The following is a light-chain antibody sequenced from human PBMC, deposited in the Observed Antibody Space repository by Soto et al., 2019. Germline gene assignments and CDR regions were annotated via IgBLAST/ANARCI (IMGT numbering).Light chain of an antibody. J-gene: IGLJ1*01. Sequence: QSVLTQPASVSESPGQSITISCTGTSSDVGGYNYVSWYQQHPGKAPKLMIYDVSNRPSGVSNRFSGSKSGNTASLTISGLQTEDEADYYCSSYTSSTLFVFGTGTKVTVL. CDR1: SSDVGGYNY. CDR2: DVS. V-gene: IGLV2-14*03. CDR3: SSYTSSTLFV.